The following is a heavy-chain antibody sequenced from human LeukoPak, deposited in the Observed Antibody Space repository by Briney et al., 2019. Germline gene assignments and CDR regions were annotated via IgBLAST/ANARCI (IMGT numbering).Heavy chain of an antibody. CDR3: ARQADSSRWSDY. CDR2: IKPNSGAT. Sequence: ASVKVSCKASGYSFSGYDLHWVQHAPGQGLEWMGRIKPNSGATDYAQKFQDRVTMSIDTSNGTAYMEVSWLTAGETAVYYCARQADSSRWSDYWGQGTVVIVTS. J-gene: IGHJ4*02. D-gene: IGHD6-13*01. V-gene: IGHV1-2*06. CDR1: GYSFSGYD.